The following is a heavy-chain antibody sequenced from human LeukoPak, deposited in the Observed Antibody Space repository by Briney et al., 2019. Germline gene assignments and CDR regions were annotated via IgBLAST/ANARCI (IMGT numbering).Heavy chain of an antibody. V-gene: IGHV3-66*01. D-gene: IGHD1-1*01. CDR1: GFTFGDYA. CDR3: ASDWNGNAFDI. J-gene: IGHJ3*02. Sequence: GGSLRLSCTASGFTFGDYAMSWVRQAPGKGLEWVSVIYSGGSTYYADSVKGRFTISRDNSKNTLYLQMNSLRAEDTAVYYCASDWNGNAFDIWGQGTMVTVSS. CDR2: IYSGGST.